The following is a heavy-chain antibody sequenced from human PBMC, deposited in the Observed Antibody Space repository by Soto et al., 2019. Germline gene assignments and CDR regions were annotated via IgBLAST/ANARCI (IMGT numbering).Heavy chain of an antibody. CDR3: ARGKGGYSALEFDY. CDR1: GFTFSGYE. J-gene: IGHJ4*02. D-gene: IGHD5-18*01. Sequence: EVQLVESGGGLIQPGGSLRLSCVASGFTFSGYEMNWVRRAPGKGLEWVSYISSSGTSVYYADSVKGRFTMSRDNAKKSLYLQMSSLRADHTAVYYCARGKGGYSALEFDYWGQGALVAVSS. CDR2: ISSSGTSV. V-gene: IGHV3-48*03.